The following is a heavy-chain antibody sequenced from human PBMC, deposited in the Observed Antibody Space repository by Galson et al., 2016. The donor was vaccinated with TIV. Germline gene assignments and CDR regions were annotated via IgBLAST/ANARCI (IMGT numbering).Heavy chain of an antibody. J-gene: IGHJ4*02. D-gene: IGHD2-21*01. CDR3: ARVASWSSESVCTNFDY. CDR2: ISYDGSNK. Sequence: SLRLSCAASGFKFSSYVLHWVRQAPGKGLEWVALISYDGSNKKYADSVEGRFTISRDNTKNTLYMQMNSLRADDTAAYYCARVASWSSESVCTNFDYWGQGTLVTVSS. V-gene: IGHV3-30*01. CDR1: GFKFSSYV.